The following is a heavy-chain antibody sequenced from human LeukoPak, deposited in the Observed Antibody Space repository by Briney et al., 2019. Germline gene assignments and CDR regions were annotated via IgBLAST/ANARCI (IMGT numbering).Heavy chain of an antibody. V-gene: IGHV4-4*02. CDR3: ARPLSLGYCSGGSCYGRGAWFDR. CDR1: GGSISSSNW. J-gene: IGHJ5*02. Sequence: SGTLSLTCAVSGGSISSSNWWSWVRQPPGKGLEWIGQIYHSGSTNSNPSLKSRVTISVDKSKNPFSLKLRSVTAADTAVYYCARPLSLGYCSGGSCYGRGAWFDRWGQGTLVTVSS. CDR2: IYHSGST. D-gene: IGHD2-15*01.